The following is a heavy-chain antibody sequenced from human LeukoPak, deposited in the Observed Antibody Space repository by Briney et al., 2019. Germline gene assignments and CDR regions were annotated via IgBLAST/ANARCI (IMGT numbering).Heavy chain of an antibody. CDR2: ISDSGST. J-gene: IGHJ4*02. CDR1: GGSISSYY. V-gene: IGHV4-59*08. D-gene: IGHD2-15*01. Sequence: KPSETLSLTCTVSGGSISSYYWSWIRQPPGKGLEWTGYISDSGSTNYNPSLKSRLTISVDTSENQFSLKVSSVTAADTAVYYCARLWSPMVEIDYWGQGTLVTVSS. CDR3: ARLWSPMVEIDY.